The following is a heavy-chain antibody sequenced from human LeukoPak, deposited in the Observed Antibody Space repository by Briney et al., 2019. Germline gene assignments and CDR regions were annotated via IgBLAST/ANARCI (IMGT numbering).Heavy chain of an antibody. Sequence: GGSLRLSCEVSGLIFSSYWMSWVRQAPGKGLEWVANINQDGSEKYFVDSVRGRFTISRDNAKNSLHLQMNTLRAEDTAVYYCARERDGRFFDYWGQGTLVTVSS. D-gene: IGHD5-24*01. CDR2: INQDGSEK. CDR1: GLIFSSYW. J-gene: IGHJ4*02. CDR3: ARERDGRFFDY. V-gene: IGHV3-7*01.